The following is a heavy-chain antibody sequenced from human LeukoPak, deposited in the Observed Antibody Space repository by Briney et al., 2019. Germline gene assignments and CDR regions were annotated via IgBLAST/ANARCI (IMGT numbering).Heavy chain of an antibody. V-gene: IGHV2-5*02. Sequence: SGPTLVTPTQPLTLTGTFSGFSLSTSEIGGGWIREAPGKVLEWLRIIYWADDKYYSASLKNRLTITKDTSKNQVVLTLTTVNPVDTATYYCAHRRNPLPGTTYHAFHTWGQGTVVTVS. CDR3: AHRRNPLPGTTYHAFHT. CDR2: IYWADDK. J-gene: IGHJ3*02. CDR1: GFSLSTSEIG. D-gene: IGHD1-7*01.